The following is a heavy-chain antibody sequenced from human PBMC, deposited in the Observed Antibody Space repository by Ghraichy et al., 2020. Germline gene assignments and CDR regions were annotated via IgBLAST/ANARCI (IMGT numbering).Heavy chain of an antibody. D-gene: IGHD5-18*01. CDR1: GFTFSSYS. CDR2: ISSNGDST. V-gene: IGHV3-64*02. Sequence: GSLRLSCAASGFTFSSYSMHWVRQAPGKGLEYVSAISSNGDSTYYADSVKGRFTISRDNSNNTLYLQMGSLRTEDMAVYYCARGLRTGNFYYYYGLDVWGQGSTVTVSS. CDR3: ARGLRTGNFYYYYGLDV. J-gene: IGHJ6*02.